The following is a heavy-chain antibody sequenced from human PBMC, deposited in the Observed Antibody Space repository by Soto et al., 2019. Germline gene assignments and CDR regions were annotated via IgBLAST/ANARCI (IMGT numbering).Heavy chain of an antibody. CDR2: IIPIFGTA. V-gene: IGHV1-69*06. CDR1: GGTFSSYA. Sequence: QVQLVQSGAEVKKPGSSVKVSCKASGGTFSSYAISWVRQAPGQGLEWMGGIIPIFGTANYAQKFQGRVTITENKSARIANTEQSSLRSEDTAVYYCACPPRSDFWSGYQGGYYFGCWGQGTLVTVSS. D-gene: IGHD3-3*01. J-gene: IGHJ4*02. CDR3: ACPPRSDFWSGYQGGYYFGC.